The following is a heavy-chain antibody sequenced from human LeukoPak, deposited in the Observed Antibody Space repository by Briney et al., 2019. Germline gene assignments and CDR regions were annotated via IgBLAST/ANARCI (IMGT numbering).Heavy chain of an antibody. CDR1: GFTFTAYP. Sequence: PGGPLRLSCATSGFTFTAYPMAWVRQAPGKGLEWVSSISGSGGRSDYAESVRGRFTISSDSSSNTLYLQMDSLRGDDTAVYYCAKVNNHGYNDYWGQGTLVTVSS. CDR2: ISGSGGRS. V-gene: IGHV3-23*01. CDR3: AKVNNHGYNDY. J-gene: IGHJ4*02. D-gene: IGHD5-18*01.